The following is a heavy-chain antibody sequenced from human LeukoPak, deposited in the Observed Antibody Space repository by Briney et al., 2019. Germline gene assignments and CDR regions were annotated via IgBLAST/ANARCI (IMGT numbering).Heavy chain of an antibody. D-gene: IGHD1-26*01. CDR2: YIPMLGTA. J-gene: IGHJ4*02. Sequence: WASVKVSCKASGGTFSRYAISWVRQAPGQGLEWMGGYIPMLGTANYAQNFQNRVTITADESTSTFSMEVSSLRPEDTAVYFCAGASSKWELSFWGQGTLVTVSS. V-gene: IGHV1-69*13. CDR1: GGTFSRYA. CDR3: AGASSKWELSF.